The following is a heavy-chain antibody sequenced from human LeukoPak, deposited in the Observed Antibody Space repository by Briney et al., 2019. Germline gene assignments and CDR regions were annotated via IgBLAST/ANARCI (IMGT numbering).Heavy chain of an antibody. CDR1: GVSISSFY. J-gene: IGHJ4*02. V-gene: IGHV4-59*08. CDR3: ARLPLGATTPFIDY. Sequence: PSETLSLTCTVSGVSISSFYWSWIRQPPGKALEWIGYIYYSGSTNYNPSLKSRVTISVDTSKNQFSLKLSSVTAADTAVYYCARLPLGATTPFIDYWGQGTLVTVSS. D-gene: IGHD1-26*01. CDR2: IYYSGST.